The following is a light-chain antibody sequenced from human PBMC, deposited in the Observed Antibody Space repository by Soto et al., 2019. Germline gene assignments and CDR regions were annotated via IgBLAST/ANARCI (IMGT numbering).Light chain of an antibody. V-gene: IGKV1-5*01. CDR3: QHYRRNTWS. J-gene: IGKJ1*01. CDR2: DAS. CDR1: QSISSW. Sequence: DNKMTQSTSTLSASIGDRVTSTCRASQSISSWLAWYQQKPGKAPKLLIYDASSLESGVPSRFSGSGSGTEFTLTITTLQPDDFATYFCQHYRRNTWSFGPGTKVDIK.